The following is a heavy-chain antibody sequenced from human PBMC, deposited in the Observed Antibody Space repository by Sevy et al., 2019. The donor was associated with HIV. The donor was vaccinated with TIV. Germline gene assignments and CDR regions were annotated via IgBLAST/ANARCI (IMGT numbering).Heavy chain of an antibody. CDR1: GGSFSGYY. Sequence: SGTLSLTCAVYGGSFSGYYWSWIRQPPGKGLEWIGEINHSGSTNYNPSLKSRVTISVDTSKNQFSLKLSSVTAADTAVYYCARVRYCTNGVCSGTDYWGQGTLVTVSS. V-gene: IGHV4-34*01. D-gene: IGHD2-8*01. CDR3: ARVRYCTNGVCSGTDY. J-gene: IGHJ4*02. CDR2: INHSGST.